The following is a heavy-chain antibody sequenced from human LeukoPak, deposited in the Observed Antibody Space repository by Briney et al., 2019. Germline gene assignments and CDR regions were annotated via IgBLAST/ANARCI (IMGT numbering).Heavy chain of an antibody. J-gene: IGHJ3*02. V-gene: IGHV3-23*01. CDR2: IKVGGDIT. CDR3: AKDPPYGSGSYKFGAFDI. CDR1: GFTLSTYV. Sequence: GGSLRLSCAASGFTLSTYVMSWVRQAPGKGLEWVSTIKVGGDITFYADSVKGRFTISRDDSRNTLYLQMNSLRAEDTAVYYCAKDPPYGSGSYKFGAFDIWGQGTMVTVSS. D-gene: IGHD3-10*01.